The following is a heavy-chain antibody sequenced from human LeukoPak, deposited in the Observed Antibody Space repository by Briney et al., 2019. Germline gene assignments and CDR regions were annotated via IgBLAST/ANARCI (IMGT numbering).Heavy chain of an antibody. CDR3: ARAGSSWPDAFDI. Sequence: GGSLRLSCAASGFTFSSYWMHWVRQAPGKGLVWVSGINTDGSSTTYADSVKGRFTISRDNSKNTLYLQMNSLRAEDTAVYYCARAGSSWPDAFDIWGQGTMVTVSS. CDR2: INTDGSST. V-gene: IGHV3-74*01. J-gene: IGHJ3*02. CDR1: GFTFSSYW. D-gene: IGHD6-13*01.